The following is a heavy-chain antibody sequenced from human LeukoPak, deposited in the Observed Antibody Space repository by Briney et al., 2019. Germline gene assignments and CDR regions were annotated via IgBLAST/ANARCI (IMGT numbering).Heavy chain of an antibody. Sequence: GASVKVSCKASGYTFTGYYMHWVRQAAGQGLEWMGWINPNSGGTNYAQKFQGRVTMTRDTSISTAYMELSRLRSDDTAVYYCARGGKRAYYDSSGYLSFDYWGQGTLVTVSS. CDR1: GYTFTGYY. CDR3: ARGGKRAYYDSSGYLSFDY. CDR2: INPNSGGT. V-gene: IGHV1-2*02. J-gene: IGHJ4*02. D-gene: IGHD3-22*01.